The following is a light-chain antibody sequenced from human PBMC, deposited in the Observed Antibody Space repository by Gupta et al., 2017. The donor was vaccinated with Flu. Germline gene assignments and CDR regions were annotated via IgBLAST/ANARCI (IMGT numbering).Light chain of an antibody. V-gene: IGKV1-39*01. J-gene: IGKJ4*01. Sequence: DIQTTQSPSSLSASVGDRVTTTGRAGQNIGTYLSWYQQRPGKAPKLLIYVASTVQTGVPSRFSGSGSGTHFALTISRLQPEDFGTYYCQQSYSPSRTFGRGTKVEIK. CDR3: QQSYSPSRT. CDR2: VAS. CDR1: QNIGTY.